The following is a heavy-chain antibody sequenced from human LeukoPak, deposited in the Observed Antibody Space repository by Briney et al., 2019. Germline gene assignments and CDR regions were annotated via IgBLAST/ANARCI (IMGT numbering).Heavy chain of an antibody. CDR3: ARSVRGVAFDY. CDR1: GGSMSRYY. Sequence: SETLSLTCTVSGGSMSRYYWSWIRQPPGKGLEWIGYIYYSGSTNYNPSLKSRVTISVDTSKNQFSLKLSSVTAADTAVYYCARSVRGVAFDYWGQGTLVTVSS. V-gene: IGHV4-59*01. D-gene: IGHD3-10*01. CDR2: IYYSGST. J-gene: IGHJ4*02.